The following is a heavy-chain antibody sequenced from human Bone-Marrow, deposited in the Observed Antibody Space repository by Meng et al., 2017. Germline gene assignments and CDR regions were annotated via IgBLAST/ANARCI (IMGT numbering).Heavy chain of an antibody. CDR1: GGSIGSSSYY. CDR2: IYYNGVT. CDR3: ARHLSCSGAGCFFDF. D-gene: IGHD2-15*01. Sequence: HLQLQESVPGLVKPSETLFLTCTVSGGSIGSSSYYCGWIRQPPGEGLEWIGVIYYNGVTYYKPSLKSRVTISADASKNQFYLKLSSVTAADTAVYYCARHLSCSGAGCFFDFWGQGTLVTVSS. J-gene: IGHJ4*02. V-gene: IGHV4-39*01.